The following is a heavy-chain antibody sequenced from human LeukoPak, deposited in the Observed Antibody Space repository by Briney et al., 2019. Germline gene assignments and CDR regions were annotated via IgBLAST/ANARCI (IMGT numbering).Heavy chain of an antibody. CDR1: GGTFSSYA. CDR3: AIGRRDGYNRGGLDWFDP. J-gene: IGHJ5*02. D-gene: IGHD5-24*01. CDR2: IIPIFGTA. Sequence: GASVKVSCKASGGTFSSYAISWVRQAPGQRLEWMGGIIPIFGTANYAQKFQGRVTITADKSTSTAYMELSSLRSEDTAVYYCAIGRRDGYNRGGLDWFDPWGQGTLVTVSS. V-gene: IGHV1-69*06.